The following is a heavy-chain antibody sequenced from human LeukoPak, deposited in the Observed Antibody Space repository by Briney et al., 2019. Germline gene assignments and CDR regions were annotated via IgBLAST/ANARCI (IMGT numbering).Heavy chain of an antibody. CDR1: GFTFSSYG. D-gene: IGHD2-2*02. CDR2: ISYDGSNK. CDR3: ARDDEAIGYYFDY. V-gene: IGHV3-30*03. Sequence: PGGSLRLSCAASGFTFSSYGMHWVRQAPGKGLEWVAVISYDGSNKYYADSVKGRFTISRDNSKNTLYLQMNSLRAEDTAVYYCARDDEAIGYYFDYWGQGTLVTVSS. J-gene: IGHJ4*02.